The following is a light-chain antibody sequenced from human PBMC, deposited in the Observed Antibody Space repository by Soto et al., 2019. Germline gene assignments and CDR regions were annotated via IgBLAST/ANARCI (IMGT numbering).Light chain of an antibody. Sequence: DIVMTQSPDSLAVSLGDRATINCKSSQSVLYSPSNKNYLAWYQHKPGQPPKLLIYWASTRESGVPDRFSGSGSGTDFTLTISSLQAEDVAVYYCQQYYSTPPYTFGQGTKLEIK. CDR1: QSVLYSPSNKNY. CDR2: WAS. CDR3: QQYYSTPPYT. J-gene: IGKJ2*01. V-gene: IGKV4-1*01.